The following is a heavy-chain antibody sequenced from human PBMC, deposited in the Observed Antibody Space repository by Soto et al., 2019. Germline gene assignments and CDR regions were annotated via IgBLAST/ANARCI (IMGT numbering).Heavy chain of an antibody. V-gene: IGHV4-39*01. CDR1: GGSISSSSYY. Sequence: PSETLSLTCTVSGGSISSSSYYWGWIRQPPGKGLEWIGSIYYSGSTYYNPSLKSRVTISVDTSKNQFSLKLSSVTAADTAVYYCARATYNYYYYYMDVWGKGTTVT. J-gene: IGHJ6*03. D-gene: IGHD3-16*01. CDR3: ARATYNYYYYYMDV. CDR2: IYYSGST.